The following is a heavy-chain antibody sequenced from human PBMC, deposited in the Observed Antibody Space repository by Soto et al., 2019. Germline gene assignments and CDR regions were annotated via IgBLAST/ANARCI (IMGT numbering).Heavy chain of an antibody. CDR1: TFTFSAYW. CDR3: VRSYHYYDFWGGGSRGGYFYGMDV. D-gene: IGHD3-3*01. V-gene: IGHV3-7*01. J-gene: IGHJ6*01. CDR2: IKGDGSEK. Sequence: EVQLVESGGGLVQPGGSLRLSCAASTFTFSAYWMTWVRQAPGKGLEWVANIKGDGSEKYYVDSVKGRFTISRDNAKVSLYLQINSLRAEDTAVYYCVRSYHYYDFWGGGSRGGYFYGMDVWGQGTTVTVSS.